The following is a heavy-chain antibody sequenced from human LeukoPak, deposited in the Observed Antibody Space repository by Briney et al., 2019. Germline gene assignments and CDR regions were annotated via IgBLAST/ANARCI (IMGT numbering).Heavy chain of an antibody. Sequence: SETLSLTCGVYGGSFSGYYWSWLRHSPGRGLEWIGEINQRRSTNYNPSLKSRVTISVDTSKNQFSLRLSSVTAADAGVYYCATKYSLAVAANPPYFDYWGQGTLVTVSS. D-gene: IGHD6-19*01. CDR2: INQRRST. CDR3: ATKYSLAVAANPPYFDY. CDR1: GGSFSGYY. V-gene: IGHV4-34*01. J-gene: IGHJ4*02.